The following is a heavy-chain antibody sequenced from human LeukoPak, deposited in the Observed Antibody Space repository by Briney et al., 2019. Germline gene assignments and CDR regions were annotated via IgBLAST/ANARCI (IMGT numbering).Heavy chain of an antibody. Sequence: GGSLRLSCAASGFTFSSYEMNWVRQAPGKGLEWVSYISSSGSTIYYADSVKGRFTISRDNAKNSLYLQMKSLRAEDTAVYYCAKESTVTPGNVNWFDSWGQGTLVTVSS. CDR2: ISSSGSTI. V-gene: IGHV3-48*03. J-gene: IGHJ5*01. CDR3: AKESTVTPGNVNWFDS. CDR1: GFTFSSYE. D-gene: IGHD4-17*01.